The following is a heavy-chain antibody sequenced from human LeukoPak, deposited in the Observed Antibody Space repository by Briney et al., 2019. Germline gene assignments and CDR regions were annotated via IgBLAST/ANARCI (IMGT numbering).Heavy chain of an antibody. CDR1: GFTFSSYA. J-gene: IGHJ4*02. CDR3: AKSETIMTAVMTG. V-gene: IGHV3-30-3*02. CDR2: ISYDGSNK. D-gene: IGHD4-17*01. Sequence: GGSLRLSCAASGFTFSSYAMHWVRQAPGKGLEWVAVISYDGSNKYYADSVKGRFTISRDNSKNTLYLQMNSLRAEDTAVYYCAKSETIMTAVMTGWGQGTLVTVSS.